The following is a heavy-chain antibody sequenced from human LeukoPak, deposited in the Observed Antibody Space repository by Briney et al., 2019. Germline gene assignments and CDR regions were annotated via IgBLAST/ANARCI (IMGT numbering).Heavy chain of an antibody. V-gene: IGHV4-59*01. CDR3: ARRRTYYGSGSYGYAMDV. D-gene: IGHD3-10*01. CDR1: GGSISSYY. Sequence: PSETLSLTCTVSGGSISSYYWSWIRQPPGKGLEWIGYIYYSGSTNYNPSLKSRVTLSVDTSKNQFSLKVHSVTAADTAVYYCARRRTYYGSGSYGYAMDVWGQGTTVTVSS. J-gene: IGHJ6*02. CDR2: IYYSGST.